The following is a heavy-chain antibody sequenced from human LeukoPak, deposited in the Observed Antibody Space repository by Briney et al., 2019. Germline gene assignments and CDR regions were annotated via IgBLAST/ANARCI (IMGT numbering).Heavy chain of an antibody. CDR2: ISHDGRNK. CDR3: ARGSHQDYFGSMTYLFDY. J-gene: IGHJ4*02. V-gene: IGHV3-30*04. Sequence: GGSLRLSCAASGFTFSSYTIHWVRQAPGKGLEWVTLISHDGRNKNYADSVKSRFTISRDNSKKTLYLEVNSLRPEDTAVYYCARGSHQDYFGSMTYLFDYWGQGILVTVSS. D-gene: IGHD3-10*01. CDR1: GFTFSSYT.